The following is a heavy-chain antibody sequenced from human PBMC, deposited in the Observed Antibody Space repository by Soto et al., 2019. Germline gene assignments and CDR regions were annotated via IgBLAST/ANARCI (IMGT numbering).Heavy chain of an antibody. J-gene: IGHJ6*03. CDR1: GFTFSGSA. Sequence: EVQLVESGGGLVQPGGSLKLSCAASGFTFSGSAMHWVRQASGKGLEWVGRIRSKANSYATAYAASVKGRFTISRDDSKNTAYLQMNSLKTEDTAVYYCTRLDFWSHYYYYYMDVWGKGTTVIVSS. CDR2: IRSKANSYAT. V-gene: IGHV3-73*01. D-gene: IGHD3-3*01. CDR3: TRLDFWSHYYYYYMDV.